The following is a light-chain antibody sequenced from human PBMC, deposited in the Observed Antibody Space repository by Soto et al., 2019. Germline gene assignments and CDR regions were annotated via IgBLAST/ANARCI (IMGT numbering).Light chain of an antibody. Sequence: QSVLTQPPSVSGAPGQRVTISCTGSSSNIGAGYDVHWYQQLPGTAPKLLIYCNSNRPSGVPDRFSGSKSGTSASLAITGLQAEDEADYYCQSYDSSLSADVFGTGTKVTVL. V-gene: IGLV1-40*01. CDR1: SSNIGAGYD. CDR3: QSYDSSLSADV. J-gene: IGLJ1*01. CDR2: CNS.